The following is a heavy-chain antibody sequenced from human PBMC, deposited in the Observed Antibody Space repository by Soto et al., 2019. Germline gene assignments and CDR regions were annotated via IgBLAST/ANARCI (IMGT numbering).Heavy chain of an antibody. CDR1: GFSFSVYA. D-gene: IGHD4-17*01. CDR3: AKSLYGGNDY. V-gene: IGHV3-23*01. CDR2: ISGRGTTT. J-gene: IGHJ4*02. Sequence: EVQLLESGGGLVQPGGSLRLSCAASGFSFSVYAMSWVRQAPGKGLESVSSISGRGTTTSYADSVKGRFIISRDNTKNTLYVQTNSLTVEDTAVYYCAKSLYGGNDYGGQGTLVTVSP.